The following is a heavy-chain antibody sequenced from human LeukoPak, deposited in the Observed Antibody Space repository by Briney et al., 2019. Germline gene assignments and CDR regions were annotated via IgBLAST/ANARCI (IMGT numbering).Heavy chain of an antibody. D-gene: IGHD6-19*01. V-gene: IGHV3-9*01. J-gene: IGHJ4*02. CDR1: GFTFSDYA. CDR3: AKDFQAGSYYSDY. CDR2: ISWNSGSI. Sequence: GGSLRLSCTASGFTFSDYAMHWVRQAPGKGLEWVSGISWNSGSIGYADSVKGRFTIARDNAKNSLYLQMNSLRVENTAVYYCAKDFQAGSYYSDYWGQGTLVTVSS.